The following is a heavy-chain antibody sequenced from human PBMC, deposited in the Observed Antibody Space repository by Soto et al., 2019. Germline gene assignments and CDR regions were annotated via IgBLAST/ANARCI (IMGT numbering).Heavy chain of an antibody. D-gene: IGHD3-10*01. J-gene: IGHJ5*02. CDR2: IYYSGST. V-gene: IGHV4-59*01. CDR1: GGSISSYY. Sequence: SETLSLTCTISGGSISSYYWSWIRQPPGKGLEWIGYIYYSGSTNYNPSLKSRVTISVDTSKNQFSLKLSSVTAADTAVYYCAKDPGSGSYYGWFDPWGQGTLVTVSS. CDR3: AKDPGSGSYYGWFDP.